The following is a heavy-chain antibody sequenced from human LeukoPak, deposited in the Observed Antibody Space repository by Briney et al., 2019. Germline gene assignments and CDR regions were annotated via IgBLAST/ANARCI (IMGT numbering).Heavy chain of an antibody. CDR1: GGSFSDYY. J-gene: IGHJ3*02. V-gene: IGHV4-34*01. Sequence: PSETLSLTCAFYGGSFSDYYWSWIRRPPGRGLEWIGEIKHSGSTNYNPSLKSRVTISVDTSKNQFSLKLSSVTAADTAVYYCARWNCGGDCYHDGFDIWGQGTMVAVSS. CDR2: IKHSGST. D-gene: IGHD2-21*02. CDR3: ARWNCGGDCYHDGFDI.